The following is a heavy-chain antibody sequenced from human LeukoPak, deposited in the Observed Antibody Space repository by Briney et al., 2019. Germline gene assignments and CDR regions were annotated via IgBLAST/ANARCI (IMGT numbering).Heavy chain of an antibody. Sequence: GGSLRLSCVASGFSVSTFDMYWVRQAAGGGLEWVAAVGTNHDTLYLGSVKGRFTISRENAKNSLSLEMSYLTVEDTAVYYCTREWRGIASHYSGMDVWGQGTAVIVTS. V-gene: IGHV3-13*01. J-gene: IGHJ6*02. D-gene: IGHD3-16*02. CDR3: TREWRGIASHYSGMDV. CDR2: VGTNHDT. CDR1: GFSVSTFD.